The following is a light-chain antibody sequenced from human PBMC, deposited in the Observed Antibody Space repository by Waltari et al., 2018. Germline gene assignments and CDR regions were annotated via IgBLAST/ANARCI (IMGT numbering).Light chain of an antibody. V-gene: IGKV4-1*01. CDR1: QSVLYSSNKKNH. Sequence: DIVMTQSPDSLAVSLGERATINCKTSQSVLYSSNKKNHLAWYQQKPGQPPKLLIHWASTRESGVPDRLSGSGSGTDFTLTISSLQAEDVAVYYCQQYYSTPWTFGQGTKVEIK. CDR2: WAS. CDR3: QQYYSTPWT. J-gene: IGKJ1*01.